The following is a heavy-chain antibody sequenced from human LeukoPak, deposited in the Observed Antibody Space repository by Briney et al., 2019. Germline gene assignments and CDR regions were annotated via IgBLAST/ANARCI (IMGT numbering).Heavy chain of an antibody. Sequence: PGGSLRLSCAASGFTFSIYWMHWVRQAPGKGLVWVSRVNSDGTGTTYADSVEGRFTISRDNAKNTVYLQMHSLRAEDTAIYYCIRTLIVATSPDMDVWGKGTTVTVSS. D-gene: IGHD5-12*01. J-gene: IGHJ6*03. V-gene: IGHV3-74*01. CDR1: GFTFSIYW. CDR3: IRTLIVATSPDMDV. CDR2: VNSDGTGT.